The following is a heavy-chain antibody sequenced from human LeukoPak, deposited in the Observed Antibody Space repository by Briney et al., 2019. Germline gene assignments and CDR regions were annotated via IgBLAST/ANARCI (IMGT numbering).Heavy chain of an antibody. Sequence: GGSLRLSCAASGFTFSSYAMSWVRQAPGKGLEWVSAISGSGGSTYYAGSVKGRFTSSRDNSKNTLYLQMNSLRAEDTAVYYCAKTAGEGHYDTPDYWGQGTLVTVSS. CDR1: GFTFSSYA. V-gene: IGHV3-23*01. D-gene: IGHD3-22*01. CDR3: AKTAGEGHYDTPDY. J-gene: IGHJ4*02. CDR2: ISGSGGST.